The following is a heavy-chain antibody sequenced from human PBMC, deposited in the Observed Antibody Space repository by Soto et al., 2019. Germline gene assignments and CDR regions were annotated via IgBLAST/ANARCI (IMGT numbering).Heavy chain of an antibody. V-gene: IGHV1-69*01. CDR1: GGTFSSYA. Sequence: QVQLVQSGAEVKKPGSSVKVSCKASGGTFSSYAISWVRQAPGQGLEWMGGIIPIFGTANYAQKFQGRVTITAGDSTSTAYMELSSRRSEDTAVYCCATLNIVVVPAAMTDGMDVWGQGTTVHV. CDR2: IIPIFGTA. D-gene: IGHD2-2*01. J-gene: IGHJ6*02. CDR3: ATLNIVVVPAAMTDGMDV.